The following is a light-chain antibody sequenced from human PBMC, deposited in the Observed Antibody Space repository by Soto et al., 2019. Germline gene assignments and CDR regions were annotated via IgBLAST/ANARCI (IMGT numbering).Light chain of an antibody. J-gene: IGKJ1*01. CDR2: SSS. CDR1: QSVSSTY. V-gene: IGKV3-20*01. Sequence: EIVLTQSPSTLSLSPGERATLSCRASQSVSSTYLAWYQQRPGQAPRLLIYSSSSRASGIPDRLSGSGSGTDFTLTISRLEPEDFAVYYCQQYRTSPPTWTFGQGTKVDIK. CDR3: QQYRTSPPTWT.